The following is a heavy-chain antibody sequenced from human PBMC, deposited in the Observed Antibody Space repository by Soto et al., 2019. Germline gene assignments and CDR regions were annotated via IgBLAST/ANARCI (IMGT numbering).Heavy chain of an antibody. J-gene: IGHJ6*02. CDR3: ARYIPGVRYYGKDG. Sequence: EVQLLESGGGLVQPGGSLRLSCAASGFTFSSYAMKWVRQAPGKGLEWVSLIGDSGTTTYYADSVKGRFTISRDNAVNTLLLEMYSLRAEDTAVYYCARYIPGVRYYGKDGWGQGTTVTVSS. CDR2: IGDSGTTT. CDR1: GFTFSSYA. V-gene: IGHV3-23*01. D-gene: IGHD5-18*01.